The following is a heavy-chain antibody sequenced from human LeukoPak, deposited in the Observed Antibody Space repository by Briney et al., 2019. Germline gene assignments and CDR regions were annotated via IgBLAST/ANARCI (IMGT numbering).Heavy chain of an antibody. V-gene: IGHV4-59*01. D-gene: IGHD4-17*01. CDR3: AREGRQDYVYFDH. CDR2: INYSGST. Sequence: PTETLSPTCTVPGRSTSSYYWTWIGQPPGKGPGWIGYINYSGSTNYNPSLKCRVTMSVDTSKNQFSLKLSSVTAADTAMYYCAREGRQDYVYFDHWGQGSLVTVSS. J-gene: IGHJ4*02. CDR1: GRSTSSYY.